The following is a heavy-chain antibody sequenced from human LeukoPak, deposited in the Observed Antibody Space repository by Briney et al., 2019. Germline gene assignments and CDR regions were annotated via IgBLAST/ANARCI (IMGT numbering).Heavy chain of an antibody. J-gene: IGHJ5*02. D-gene: IGHD6-19*01. Sequence: AALVKVSCKASGGTFSSYAISWVRQAPGQGLEWMGGIIPIFGTANYAQKFQGRVTITTDESTSTAYMELSSLRSEDTAVYYCARDRRSSGWYWFDPWGQGTLVTVSS. CDR1: GGTFSSYA. CDR2: IIPIFGTA. CDR3: ARDRRSSGWYWFDP. V-gene: IGHV1-69*05.